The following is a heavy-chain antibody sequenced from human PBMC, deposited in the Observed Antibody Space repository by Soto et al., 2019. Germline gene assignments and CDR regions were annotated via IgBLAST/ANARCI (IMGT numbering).Heavy chain of an antibody. CDR2: ISAYNGNT. CDR3: ARVYDFWSGYNNWFDP. V-gene: IGHV1-18*01. CDR1: GYTFTSYG. D-gene: IGHD3-3*01. Sequence: ASVKVSCKASGYTFTSYGIIWVRQAPGQGLEWMGWISAYNGNTNYAQKLQGRVTMTTDTSTSTAYMELRSLRSDDTAVYYFARVYDFWSGYNNWFDPWGQGTLVTVSS. J-gene: IGHJ5*02.